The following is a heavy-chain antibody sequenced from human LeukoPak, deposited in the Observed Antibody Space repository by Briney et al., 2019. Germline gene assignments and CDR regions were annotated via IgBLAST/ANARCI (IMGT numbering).Heavy chain of an antibody. CDR3: AKDIRWGSSGWGVDY. Sequence: AGRSLRLSCAVSGFTFDDYAMHWVRQVPGKGLEWVSGINWNSDSIGYADSVKGRFTISRDNSKNSLYLQMNSLRTEDTALYYCAKDIRWGSSGWGVDYWGQGTLVTVSS. D-gene: IGHD6-19*01. CDR1: GFTFDDYA. V-gene: IGHV3-9*01. J-gene: IGHJ4*02. CDR2: INWNSDSI.